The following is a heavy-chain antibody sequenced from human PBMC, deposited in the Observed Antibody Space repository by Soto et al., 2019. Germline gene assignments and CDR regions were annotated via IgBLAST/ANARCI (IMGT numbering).Heavy chain of an antibody. J-gene: IGHJ4*02. CDR3: TTAGTGWYPAVDY. D-gene: IGHD6-19*01. CDR2: IKSKTGGGTT. CDR1: GFTFSNAW. Sequence: EVQLVESGGGLVKPGGSLRLSCAASGFTFSNAWMNWVRQAPGKGLEWVGRIKSKTGGGTTDYAAPVKGRFTISRDDSKNTLYLQMNSLKTEDTAVYYCTTAGTGWYPAVDYWGQGTLVTVSS. V-gene: IGHV3-15*07.